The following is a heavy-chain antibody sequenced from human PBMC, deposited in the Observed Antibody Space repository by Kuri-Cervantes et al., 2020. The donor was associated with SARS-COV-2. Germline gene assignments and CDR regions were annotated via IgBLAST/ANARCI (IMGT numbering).Heavy chain of an antibody. J-gene: IGHJ4*02. CDR1: SGFTSSSSYY. CDR2: IYHSAST. CDR3: ARDSLAYWSSTSCYFFDY. D-gene: IGHD2-2*01. V-gene: IGHV4-39*07. Sequence: SETLSLTCTVSSGFTSSSSYYWGWIRQPPGKGLEWIGYIYHSASTYYNPSLKSRVTISVDRSKNPFSLMLSYVTAADTAVYYCARDSLAYWSSTSCYFFDYWGQETLVTVSS.